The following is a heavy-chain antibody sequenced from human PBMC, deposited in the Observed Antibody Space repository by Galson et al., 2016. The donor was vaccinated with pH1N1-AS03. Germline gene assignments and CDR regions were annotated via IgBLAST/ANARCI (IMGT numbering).Heavy chain of an antibody. D-gene: IGHD6-13*01. CDR1: GFALTSPGVC. CDR2: IDSDDDK. Sequence: PTQTLTLTCSFSGFALTSPGVCVTWVRQSPGKAPEWLASIDSDDDKYYTTSLKTRLTISKDTSKKQVVLTMTNMDPVDTATYYCARVWGAAAGYFDYWGPGNLVVVSS. J-gene: IGHJ4*02. V-gene: IGHV2-70*20. CDR3: ARVWGAAAGYFDY.